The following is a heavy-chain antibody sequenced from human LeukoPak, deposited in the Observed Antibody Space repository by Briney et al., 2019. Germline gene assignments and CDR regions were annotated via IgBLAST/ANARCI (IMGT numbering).Heavy chain of an antibody. V-gene: IGHV4-34*01. J-gene: IGHJ4*02. D-gene: IGHD3-22*01. CDR2: INRSEST. CDR3: ASKYYYDSSGYYYFDY. Sequence: SETLSLTCAVYGGSFSGYYWSWIRQPPGKGLEWIGEINRSESTYYNPSLKSRVTISVDTSKNQFSLKLSSVTAADTAVYYCASKYYYDSSGYYYFDYWGQGTLVTVSS. CDR1: GGSFSGYY.